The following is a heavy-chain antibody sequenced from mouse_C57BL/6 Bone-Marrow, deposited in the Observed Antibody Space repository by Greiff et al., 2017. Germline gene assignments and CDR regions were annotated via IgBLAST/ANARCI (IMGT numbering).Heavy chain of an antibody. CDR2: IRLKSDNYAT. Sequence: EVKLQESGGGLVQPGGSMKLSCVASGFTFSNYWMNWVRQSPEKGLEWVAQIRLKSDNYATHYAESVKGRFTISRDDSKSSVYLQMNNLRAEDTGIYYCTGLLAHAKDYAMDYWGQGTSVTVSS. V-gene: IGHV6-3*01. J-gene: IGHJ4*01. CDR1: GFTFSNYW. CDR3: TGLLAHAKDYAMDY. D-gene: IGHD3-2*02.